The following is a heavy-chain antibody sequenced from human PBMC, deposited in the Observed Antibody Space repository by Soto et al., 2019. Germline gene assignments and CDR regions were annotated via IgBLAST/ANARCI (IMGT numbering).Heavy chain of an antibody. D-gene: IGHD3-10*01. Sequence: EVQLLESGGGLVQPGGSLRLSCAASGFTFSNHAMSWVRQAPGKGLEWVSAISGNGISTYYADSVRGRFTISRDNSKNTLYLQMNRLRADDTAVYYCARDAIAMVRGTNNWFEPWGQGTLVTVST. J-gene: IGHJ5*02. V-gene: IGHV3-23*01. CDR3: ARDAIAMVRGTNNWFEP. CDR2: ISGNGIST. CDR1: GFTFSNHA.